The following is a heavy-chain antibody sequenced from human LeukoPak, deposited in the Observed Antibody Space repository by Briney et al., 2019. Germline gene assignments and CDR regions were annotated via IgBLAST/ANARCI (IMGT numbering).Heavy chain of an antibody. Sequence: GGSLRLSCAASGFTFSSYAMHRVRQAPGKGLEWVAVISYDGSNKYYADSVKGRFTISRDNSKNTLYLQMNSLRAEDTAVYYCAGFGELYLPYWGQGTLVTVSS. CDR3: AGFGELYLPY. D-gene: IGHD3-10*01. J-gene: IGHJ4*02. CDR2: ISYDGSNK. CDR1: GFTFSSYA. V-gene: IGHV3-30-3*01.